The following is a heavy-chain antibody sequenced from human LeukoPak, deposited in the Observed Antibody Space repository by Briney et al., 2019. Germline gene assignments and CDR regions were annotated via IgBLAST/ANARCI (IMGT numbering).Heavy chain of an antibody. V-gene: IGHV3-21*01. J-gene: IGHJ3*02. D-gene: IGHD4-17*01. Sequence: PGGSLNLSCAASGFTFSDYTMNWVGQAPGKGLEWVSSISSGGTYKYYADSVKGRFTISRDNAQNSLYLQMNSLRAEDSSVYYCARPTTVTTISADAFDIWGQGTMVTVSS. CDR1: GFTFSDYT. CDR3: ARPTTVTTISADAFDI. CDR2: ISSGGTYK.